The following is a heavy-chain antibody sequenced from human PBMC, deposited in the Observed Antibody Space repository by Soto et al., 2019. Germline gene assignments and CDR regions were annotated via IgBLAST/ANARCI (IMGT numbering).Heavy chain of an antibody. Sequence: PGGSLRLSCAASGFTFDDYAMHWVRQAPGKGLEWVSGISWNSGSIGYADSVKGRFTISRDNAKNSLYLQMNSLRAEDTALYYCAKDMGEQWLGYYYYGMDVWGQGTTVTVSS. CDR1: GFTFDDYA. J-gene: IGHJ6*02. CDR3: AKDMGEQWLGYYYYGMDV. CDR2: ISWNSGSI. V-gene: IGHV3-9*01. D-gene: IGHD6-19*01.